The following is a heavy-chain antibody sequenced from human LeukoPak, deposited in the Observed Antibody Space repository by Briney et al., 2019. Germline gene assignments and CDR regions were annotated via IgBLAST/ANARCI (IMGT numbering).Heavy chain of an antibody. V-gene: IGHV1-58*02. CDR1: GFTFTSSA. Sequence: SVKVSCKASGFTFTSSAMQWVRQARGQRLEWIGWIVVGSGNTNYAQKFQERVTITRDMSTSTAYMELSSLRSEDTAVYYCAASSDYDFWSGYSDAFDIWGQGTMVTVSS. D-gene: IGHD3-3*01. CDR2: IVVGSGNT. CDR3: AASSDYDFWSGYSDAFDI. J-gene: IGHJ3*02.